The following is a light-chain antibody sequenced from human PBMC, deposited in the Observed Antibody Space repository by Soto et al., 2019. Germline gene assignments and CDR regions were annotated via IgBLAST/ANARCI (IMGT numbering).Light chain of an antibody. Sequence: EIVLTQSPGTLSLSPGERATLSCRASQSISGSYLAWYQQKPGQAPRLLIYGASSRATGIPDTFSGSGSGTDFTLTISRLEPGDFAVYYCQQYGSSQTFGQGTKVDIK. J-gene: IGKJ1*01. CDR3: QQYGSSQT. CDR1: QSISGSY. CDR2: GAS. V-gene: IGKV3-20*01.